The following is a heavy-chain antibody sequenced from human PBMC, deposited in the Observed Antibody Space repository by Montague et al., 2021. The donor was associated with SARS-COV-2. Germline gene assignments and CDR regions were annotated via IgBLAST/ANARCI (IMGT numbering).Heavy chain of an antibody. CDR1: GFTFSAYW. D-gene: IGHD6-13*01. V-gene: IGHV3-74*01. CDR2: IRADGTTT. CDR3: VRAFSNSFKWFDP. J-gene: IGHJ5*02. Sequence: SLRLSCAASGFTFSAYWMHWVRQAPGQGLEWVARIRADGTTTNYADSVKGRFTNSRDNAQDTVYLHMTTLTAEDTAVYYCVRAFSNSFKWFDPWGQGTLVTVSS.